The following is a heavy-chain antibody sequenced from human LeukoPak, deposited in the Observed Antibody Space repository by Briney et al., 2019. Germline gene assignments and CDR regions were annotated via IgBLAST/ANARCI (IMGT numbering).Heavy chain of an antibody. CDR2: ISGSGGTT. V-gene: IGHV3-23*01. CDR1: GITFSSYA. Sequence: GGSLRLSCAASGITFSSYAMSWVRQAPGKGLEWVSDISGSGGTTNYADSVKGRFTISRDNSKNTLYLQMNSLRAEDTAVYYCAKDRNRITMIVVVGAFDYWGQGTLVTVSS. CDR3: AKDRNRITMIVVVGAFDY. J-gene: IGHJ4*02. D-gene: IGHD3-22*01.